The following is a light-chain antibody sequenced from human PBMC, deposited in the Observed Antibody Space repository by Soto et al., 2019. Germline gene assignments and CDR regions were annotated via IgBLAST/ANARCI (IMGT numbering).Light chain of an antibody. Sequence: DFVVPQSPKSLAVTLGGRATINCKSSQSLLYTSNNKNYLAWYQQKPGQPPKLIIYWASTRESGVPDRFTGSGSGTDFTLTISNLQAEDAAVYYCQQYYTTPRTFGQGTKVDIK. V-gene: IGKV4-1*01. J-gene: IGKJ1*01. CDR1: QSLLYTSNNKNY. CDR2: WAS. CDR3: QQYYTTPRT.